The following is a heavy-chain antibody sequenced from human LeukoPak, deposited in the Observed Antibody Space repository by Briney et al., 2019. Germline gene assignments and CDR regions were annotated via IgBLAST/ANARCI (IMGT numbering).Heavy chain of an antibody. CDR3: ARGSTYYDSSGQVPFDY. D-gene: IGHD3-22*01. CDR1: GFTFSTYN. V-gene: IGHV3-48*01. J-gene: IGHJ4*02. CDR2: ISSTSSTI. Sequence: GGSLRLSCAASGFTFSTYNMNWVRQAPGKGLEWVSYISSTSSTIHYADSVKGRFTISRDNGKNTLYQQMNSLRAEDTAVYYCARGSTYYDSSGQVPFDYWGQGTLVTVSS.